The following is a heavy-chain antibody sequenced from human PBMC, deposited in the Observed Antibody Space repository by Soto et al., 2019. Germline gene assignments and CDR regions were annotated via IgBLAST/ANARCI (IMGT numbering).Heavy chain of an antibody. CDR2: IWYDGSNK. CDR1: GFTFSSYG. V-gene: IGHV3-33*01. D-gene: IGHD6-13*01. CDR3: ARDRLIAAAGFDYYYYGMDV. J-gene: IGHJ6*02. Sequence: PGGSLRLSCAASGFTFSSYGMHWVRQAPGKGLEWVAVIWYDGSNKYYADSVKGRFTISRDNSKNTLYLQMNSLRAEDTAVYYCARDRLIAAAGFDYYYYGMDVWGQGTTVTVSS.